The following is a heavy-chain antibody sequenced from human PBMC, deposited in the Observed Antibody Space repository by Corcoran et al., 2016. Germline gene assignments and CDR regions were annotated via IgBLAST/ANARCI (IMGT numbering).Heavy chain of an antibody. Sequence: QVQLQESGPGLVKPSETLSLTCTVSGGSISSYYWSWIRQPPGKGLEWIGYIYYSGSTNYNPSLKSRVTISVDTSKNQFSLKLSSVTAADTAVYYCARSLKAVKGSGWCDPWGQGTLVTVSS. V-gene: IGHV4-59*01. CDR3: ARSLKAVKGSGWCDP. J-gene: IGHJ5*02. D-gene: IGHD4-17*01. CDR2: IYYSGST. CDR1: GGSISSYY.